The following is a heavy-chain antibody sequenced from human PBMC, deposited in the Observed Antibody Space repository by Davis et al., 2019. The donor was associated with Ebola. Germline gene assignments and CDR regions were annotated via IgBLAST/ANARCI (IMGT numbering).Heavy chain of an antibody. V-gene: IGHV5-51*01. Sequence: GESLKISCAASGFTFSGSPMHWVRQASGKGLEWMGIIYPGDSDTRYSPSFQGQVTISADKSISTAYLQWSSLKVSDTAMYYCAKLNDYSPFDDWGQGTLVTVSS. CDR1: GFTFSGSP. CDR3: AKLNDYSPFDD. CDR2: IYPGDSDT. J-gene: IGHJ4*02. D-gene: IGHD4-11*01.